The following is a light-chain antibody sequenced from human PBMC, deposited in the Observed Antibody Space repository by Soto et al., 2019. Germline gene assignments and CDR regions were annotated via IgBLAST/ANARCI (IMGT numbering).Light chain of an antibody. V-gene: IGLV1-40*01. CDR1: SSNIGAGYD. CDR3: QSYASSLSGYV. Sequence: QSVLTQPPSVSGAPGQRVTISCTGSSSNIGAGYDVHWYQQLPGTAPKLLIYGNSNRPSGVRDRFSGSKSGTSASLAITGLQAEDGANYYCQSYASSLSGYVFGTGTKVTVL. CDR2: GNS. J-gene: IGLJ1*01.